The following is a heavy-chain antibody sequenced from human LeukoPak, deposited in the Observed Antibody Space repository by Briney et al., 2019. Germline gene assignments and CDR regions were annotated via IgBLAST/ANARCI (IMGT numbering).Heavy chain of an antibody. CDR3: ARLTHNWFDP. V-gene: IGHV4-59*08. CDR2: IYYSGST. Sequence: SETLSLTCTVSGGSISSYYWSWIRQPPGKGLEWIGYIYYSGSTNYNPSLKSRVTISVDTSKNQFSLKLSSVTAADTAVYYCARLTHNWFDPGGQGTLVTVSS. CDR1: GGSISSYY. J-gene: IGHJ5*02.